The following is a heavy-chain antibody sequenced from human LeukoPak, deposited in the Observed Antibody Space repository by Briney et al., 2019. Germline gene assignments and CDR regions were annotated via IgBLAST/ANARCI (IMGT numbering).Heavy chain of an antibody. J-gene: IGHJ4*02. CDR3: ARVHNDYVYYFDY. CDR2: IYYSGST. Sequence: SETLSLTCTVSGGSISSGGYYWSWIRQHPGKGLEWIGYIYYSGSTYYNPSLKSRVTISVDTSKNQFSLKLSSVTAADTAVYYCARVHNDYVYYFDYWGQRTLVTVSS. V-gene: IGHV4-31*03. D-gene: IGHD4-17*01. CDR1: GGSISSGGYY.